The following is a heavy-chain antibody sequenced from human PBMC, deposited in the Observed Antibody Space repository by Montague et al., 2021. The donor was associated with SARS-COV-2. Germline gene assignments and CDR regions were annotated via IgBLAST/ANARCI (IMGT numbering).Heavy chain of an antibody. CDR3: VGGGSNAY. J-gene: IGHJ4*02. Sequence: SLRLSCAASGFTFKNYWMTWVRQAPGKGLEWLANIGRDESGRYYGDPAKGRFTISRDNARNSLFLQMISLRVEDTAVYYCVGGGSNAYWGQGTLVTVSS. CDR2: IGRDESGR. D-gene: IGHD3-10*01. CDR1: GFTFKNYW. V-gene: IGHV3-7*01.